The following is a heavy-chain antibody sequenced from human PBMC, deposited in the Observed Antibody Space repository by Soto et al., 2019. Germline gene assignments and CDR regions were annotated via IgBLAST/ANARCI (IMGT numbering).Heavy chain of an antibody. V-gene: IGHV3-30-3*01. CDR2: ISYDGSNK. CDR3: ARVTGDY. CDR1: GFTFSSYA. Sequence: QVQLVESGGGVVQPGRSLRLSCAASGFTFSSYAMHWVRQAPGKGLEWVAVISYDGSNKYYADSVKGRVTISRDNSKNTLYLQMNSLRAEDTAVYYCARVTGDYWGQGTLVTVSS. J-gene: IGHJ4*02. D-gene: IGHD2-8*02.